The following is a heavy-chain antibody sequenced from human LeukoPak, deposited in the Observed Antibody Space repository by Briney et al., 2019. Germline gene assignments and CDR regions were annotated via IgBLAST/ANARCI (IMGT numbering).Heavy chain of an antibody. J-gene: IGHJ4*02. CDR3: AKEGVRGFGLVPAALAFDY. CDR1: GFTFSSYG. CDR2: IRYEGSNK. D-gene: IGHD2-2*01. V-gene: IGHV3-30*02. Sequence: GGSLRLSCAASGFTFSSYGMHWVRQAPGKGLEWVAFIRYEGSNKYYADSVKGRFTISRDNSKNTLYLQMNSLRAEDTAVYYCAKEGVRGFGLVPAALAFDYWGQGTLVTVS.